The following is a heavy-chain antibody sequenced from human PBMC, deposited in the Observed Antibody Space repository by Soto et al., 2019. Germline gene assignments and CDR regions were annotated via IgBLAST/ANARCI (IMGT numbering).Heavy chain of an antibody. CDR1: GGTFSSYA. Sequence: QVQLVQSGAEVKKPGSSVKVSWKTSGGTFSSYASSWVRQAPGQRLEWMGGIIPMFGTANYAQKFQGRVTITADESSSTADMELSSLRSEDTAVYYCARSRANYYYSRGYYYSTFDYWGQGTLVTVSS. V-gene: IGHV1-69*12. CDR3: ARSRANYYYSRGYYYSTFDY. J-gene: IGHJ4*02. D-gene: IGHD3-22*01. CDR2: IIPMFGTA.